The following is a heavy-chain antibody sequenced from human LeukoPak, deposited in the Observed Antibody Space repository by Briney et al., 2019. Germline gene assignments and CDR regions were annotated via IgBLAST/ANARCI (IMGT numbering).Heavy chain of an antibody. J-gene: IGHJ4*02. V-gene: IGHV3-74*01. CDR1: GFSFSSYW. CDR2: INSDASST. CDR3: ARFQGFGSGSN. D-gene: IGHD3-10*01. Sequence: GGSLRLSCAASGFSFSSYWMHWVRQAPGKGLVWVSRINSDASSTSYADSVKGRFTISRDNAKNTLYLQMNSLRAEDTAVYYCARFQGFGSGSNWGQGALVTVSS.